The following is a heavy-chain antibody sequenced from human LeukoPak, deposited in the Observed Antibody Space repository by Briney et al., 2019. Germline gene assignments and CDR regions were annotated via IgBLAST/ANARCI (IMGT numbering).Heavy chain of an antibody. CDR1: SYSISSGSD. V-gene: IGHV4-38-2*01. J-gene: IGHJ4*02. D-gene: IGHD4-17*01. CDR3: ARVTYVDDMLYQYFDY. Sequence: PSETLSLICAVSSYSISSGSDWGWIRQSPGKGLEWVGSIFHSGNSYYNPSLKSRLTMSVDTSKNQFSLKLTSVTAADTALYYCARVTYVDDMLYQYFDYWGQGILVTVSS. CDR2: IFHSGNS.